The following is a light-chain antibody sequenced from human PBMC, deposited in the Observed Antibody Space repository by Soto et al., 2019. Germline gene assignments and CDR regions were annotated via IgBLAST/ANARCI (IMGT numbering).Light chain of an antibody. J-gene: IGKJ5*01. CDR2: GAS. Sequence: EIGLTQSPCTLSWSSGERATLSWGASQSFSSSYLAWYQQKNGQAPRLLIYGASSRATGIPDRFSGSLYGTDFNLTLSRLETEDFAVYYCQQYGRSQITFGQGTRLEIK. V-gene: IGKV3-20*01. CDR3: QQYGRSQIT. CDR1: QSFSSSY.